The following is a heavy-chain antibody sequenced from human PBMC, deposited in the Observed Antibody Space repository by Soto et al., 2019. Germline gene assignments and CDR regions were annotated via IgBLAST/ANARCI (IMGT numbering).Heavy chain of an antibody. CDR1: GGSISSGGYY. V-gene: IGHV4-31*03. J-gene: IGHJ5*02. CDR3: ARVGAMVRGVKVLVWFDP. CDR2: IYYSGST. D-gene: IGHD3-10*01. Sequence: QVQLQESGPGLVKPSQTLSLTCTVSGGSISSGGYYWSWIRQHPGKGLEWIGYIYYSGSTYYNPSLKSRVTISGDTSKNQFSLELSSVTAADTAVYYCARVGAMVRGVKVLVWFDPWGQGTLVTVSS.